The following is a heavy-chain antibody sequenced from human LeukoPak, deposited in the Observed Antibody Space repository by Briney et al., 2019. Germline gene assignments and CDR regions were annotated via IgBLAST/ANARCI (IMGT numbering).Heavy chain of an antibody. D-gene: IGHD7-27*01. CDR2: INTDGSDT. CDR1: GFTFSHYW. J-gene: IGHJ4*02. V-gene: IGHV3-74*01. Sequence: GGSLRLSCAASGFTFSHYWMHWVRQAPGKGLVWVSRINTDGSDTVYADSVKGRFTISRDNAKNTLYLQMNSLRAEDTAVYYCAGDRSVTNGGFDYWGQGTLITVSS. CDR3: AGDRSVTNGGFDY.